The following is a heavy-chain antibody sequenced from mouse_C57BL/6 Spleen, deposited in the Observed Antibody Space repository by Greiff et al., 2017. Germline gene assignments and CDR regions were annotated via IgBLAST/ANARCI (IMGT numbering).Heavy chain of an antibody. D-gene: IGHD1-1*01. V-gene: IGHV1-72*01. Sequence: QVQLQQPGAELVKPGASVKLSCKASGYTFTSYWMHWVKQRPGRGLEWIGRIDPYSGGTKYNQKFKSKATLTVDKPSSTAYMQLSSLTSEDSAVKYCAITTVVADYFDYWGQGTTLTVSS. CDR3: AITTVVADYFDY. CDR2: IDPYSGGT. CDR1: GYTFTSYW. J-gene: IGHJ2*01.